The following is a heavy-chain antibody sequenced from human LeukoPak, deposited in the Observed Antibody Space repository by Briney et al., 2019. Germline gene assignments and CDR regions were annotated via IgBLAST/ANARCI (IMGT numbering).Heavy chain of an antibody. CDR3: ARGIRYYDILTGYSGYNWFDP. Sequence: SETLSLTCTVSGGFISSHYWSWIRQPPGKGLEWIGDIYYSGSTNYNPSLTSRVTISVDTSKNQFSLKLSSVTAADTAVYYCARGIRYYDILTGYSGYNWFDPWGQGTLVTVSS. V-gene: IGHV4-59*11. CDR1: GGFISSHY. J-gene: IGHJ5*02. D-gene: IGHD3-9*01. CDR2: IYYSGST.